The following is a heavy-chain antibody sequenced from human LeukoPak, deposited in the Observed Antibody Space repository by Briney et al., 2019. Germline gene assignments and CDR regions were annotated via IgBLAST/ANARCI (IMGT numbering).Heavy chain of an antibody. D-gene: IGHD6-13*01. Sequence: SETLSLTCTVSGGSISSSSYYWGWLRQPPGKGLEWIGSIYYSGSTYYNPSLKSRVTISVDTSKNQFSLKLSSVTAADTAVYYRARRIATAGDYWGQGTLVTVSS. CDR3: ARRIATAGDY. J-gene: IGHJ4*02. V-gene: IGHV4-39*01. CDR1: GGSISSSSYY. CDR2: IYYSGST.